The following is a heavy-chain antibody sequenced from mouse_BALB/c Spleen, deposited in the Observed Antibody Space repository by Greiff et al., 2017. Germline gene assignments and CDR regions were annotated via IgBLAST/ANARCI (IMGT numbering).Heavy chain of an antibody. CDR2: ISSGDST. Sequence: EVQVVESGGGLVKPGGSLKLSCAASGFTFSSYAMSWVRQTPEKRLEWVASISSGDSTDYQDSVKDRFTIFRDNARTILYLQMGSLKSADTAMYYCARGYYGSPAGFAYWGQGTLVTVSA. CDR1: GFTFSSYA. CDR3: ARGYYGSPAGFAY. D-gene: IGHD2-1*01. V-gene: IGHV5-6-5*01. J-gene: IGHJ3*01.